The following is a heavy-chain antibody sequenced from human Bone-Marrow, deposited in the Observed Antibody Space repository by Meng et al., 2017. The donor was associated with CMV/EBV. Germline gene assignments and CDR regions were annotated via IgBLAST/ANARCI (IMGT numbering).Heavy chain of an antibody. J-gene: IGHJ4*02. CDR2: ISSSSSYI. CDR3: ARSPIVATNFDY. CDR1: GFTFSSYS. Sequence: GGSLRLSCAASGFTFSSYSMNWVRQAPGKGLEWVSSISSSSSYIYYADSVKGRFTISRDNAKNSLYLQMNSLRAEDTAVYYCARSPIVATNFDYCGQGTLVTVSS. V-gene: IGHV3-21*01. D-gene: IGHD5-12*01.